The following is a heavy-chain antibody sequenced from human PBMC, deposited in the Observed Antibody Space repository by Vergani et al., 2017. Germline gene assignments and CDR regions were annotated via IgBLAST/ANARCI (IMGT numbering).Heavy chain of an antibody. Sequence: QVQLQESGPGLVKPSETLSLTCTVSGGSISSYYWSWIRQPPGEGLEWIGYIYYSGSTNYNPSLKSRVTISVDTSKNHSSLKLSSVTAADTAVYYCARRPSMMRLPYIDYWGQGTLVTVSS. CDR2: IYYSGST. J-gene: IGHJ4*02. CDR1: GGSISSYY. D-gene: IGHD5-18*01. V-gene: IGHV4-59*01. CDR3: ARRPSMMRLPYIDY.